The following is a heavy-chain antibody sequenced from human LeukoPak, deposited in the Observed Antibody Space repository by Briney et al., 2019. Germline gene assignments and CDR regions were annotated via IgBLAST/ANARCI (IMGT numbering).Heavy chain of an antibody. CDR1: GFTFTSSA. J-gene: IGHJ4*02. D-gene: IGHD1-26*01. Sequence: SVKVSCKASGFTFTSSAMQWVRQARGQRLEWIGWIVVGSGNTNYAQKFQERVTITRDMSTSTAYMELSSLRSEDTAVYYCAAGSIVGAIRAFDIWGQGTLVTVSP. V-gene: IGHV1-58*02. CDR2: IVVGSGNT. CDR3: AAGSIVGAIRAFDI.